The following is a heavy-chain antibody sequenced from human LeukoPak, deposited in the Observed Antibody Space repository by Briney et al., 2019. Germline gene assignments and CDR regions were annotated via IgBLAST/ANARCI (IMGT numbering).Heavy chain of an antibody. J-gene: IGHJ4*02. CDR1: GGSISSSSYY. V-gene: IGHV4-39*01. D-gene: IGHD6-19*01. CDR2: IYYSGTT. CDR3: ARHGYSSGWYIDC. Sequence: KPSETLSLTCTVSGGSISSSSYYWGWIRQSPGKGLEWIGNIYYSGTTYYNPSLKSRVIISVHTSKNQFSLKLSSVTAADTAVYYCARHGYSSGWYIDCWGQGTLVTVSS.